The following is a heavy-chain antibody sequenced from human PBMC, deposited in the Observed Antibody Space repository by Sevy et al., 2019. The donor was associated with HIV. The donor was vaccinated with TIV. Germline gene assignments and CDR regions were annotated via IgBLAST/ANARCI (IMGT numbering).Heavy chain of an antibody. CDR2: IYYSGST. Sequence: SETLSLTCTVSGGSISSYYWSWIRQPPGKGLEWIGYIYYSGSTNYNPSLKSRVTISVDTSKNQFSLTLSYVTAAETALYYWARESGSSSWYFDYWGQGTLVTVSS. V-gene: IGHV4-59*01. D-gene: IGHD6-13*01. J-gene: IGHJ4*02. CDR1: GGSISSYY. CDR3: ARESGSSSWYFDY.